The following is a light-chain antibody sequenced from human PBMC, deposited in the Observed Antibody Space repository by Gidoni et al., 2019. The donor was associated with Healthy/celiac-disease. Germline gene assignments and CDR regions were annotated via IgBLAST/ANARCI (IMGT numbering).Light chain of an antibody. CDR3: SSYTSSSTGV. V-gene: IGLV2-14*01. J-gene: IGLJ3*02. CDR2: EVS. CDR1: SSDVGGYNY. Sequence: QSSLTQPASVSGSPGQSITIPCTGTSSDVGGYNYVSWYQQHPGNAPKLMIYEVSNRPSGVSNRFSGSKSGNTASLTISGLQAEDEADYYCSSYTSSSTGVFGGGTKLTVL.